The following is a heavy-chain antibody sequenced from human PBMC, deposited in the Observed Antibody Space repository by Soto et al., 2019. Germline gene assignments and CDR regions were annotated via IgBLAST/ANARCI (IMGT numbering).Heavy chain of an antibody. Sequence: SQTLSLTCTVADGSISNNYWSWIRKTPGKGLEWIGYIYYSGSTNYNPSLKSRVTISVDMSKKQFSLRLSSVTAADTAMYYCARLDYYDSSGYRHDAFDIWGQGTMVTVSS. D-gene: IGHD3-22*01. V-gene: IGHV4-59*08. CDR1: DGSISNNY. CDR3: ARLDYYDSSGYRHDAFDI. CDR2: IYYSGST. J-gene: IGHJ3*02.